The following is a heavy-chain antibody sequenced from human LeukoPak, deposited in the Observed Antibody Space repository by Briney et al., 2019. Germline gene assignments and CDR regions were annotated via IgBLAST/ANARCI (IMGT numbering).Heavy chain of an antibody. J-gene: IGHJ5*02. CDR1: GFTFSSHG. Sequence: GRSLRLSCAASGFTFSSHGIHWVRQAPDKGLEWVAVISYDGKKTYYADSVKGRFTISRDNSKNTLDLQMNSLRTDDTAVYFCARGDKAVAFDWFDPWGQGTLVSVSS. CDR3: ARGDKAVAFDWFDP. D-gene: IGHD6-19*01. CDR2: ISYDGKKT. V-gene: IGHV3-30*03.